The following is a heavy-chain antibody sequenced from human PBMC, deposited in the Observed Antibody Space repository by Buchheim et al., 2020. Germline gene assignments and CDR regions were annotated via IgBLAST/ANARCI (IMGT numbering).Heavy chain of an antibody. D-gene: IGHD6-19*01. CDR3: AKYGSGWYFWYFDY. V-gene: IGHV3-23*01. CDR1: GFTFSSYA. Sequence: EVQLLESGGGLVQPGGSLRLSCAASGFTFSSYAMSWVRQAPGKGLEWVSAINGSGGSTFYADSVKARFTISRDNSKKPLYLQMNSLRAEDTAVYYCAKYGSGWYFWYFDYWGQGTL. J-gene: IGHJ4*02. CDR2: INGSGGST.